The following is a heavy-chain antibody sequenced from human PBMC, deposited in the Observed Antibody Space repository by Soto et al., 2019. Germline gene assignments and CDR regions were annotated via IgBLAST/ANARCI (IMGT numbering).Heavy chain of an antibody. V-gene: IGHV3-30-3*01. D-gene: IGHD3-10*01. CDR2: ISYDGSNK. CDR3: ARLGPYGSESYSFRYNWFDP. CDR1: GFTFSSYA. Sequence: GGSLRLSCAASGFTFSSYAMHWVRQAPGKGLELVAVISYDGSNKYYADSVKGRFTISRDNSKNTLYLQMNSLRAEDTAMYYCARLGPYGSESYSFRYNWFDPWGQGTLVTVSS. J-gene: IGHJ5*02.